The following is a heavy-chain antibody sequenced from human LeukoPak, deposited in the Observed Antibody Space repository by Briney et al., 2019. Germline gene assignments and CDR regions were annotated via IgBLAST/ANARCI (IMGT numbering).Heavy chain of an antibody. J-gene: IGHJ4*02. CDR1: GYTFTSYG. CDR3: AASIAARLADDY. Sequence: ASVTVSCKASGYTFTSYGISWVRQAPGQGLEWMGWISAYNGNTNYAQKLQGRVTMTTDTSTSTAYMELRSLRSDDTAVYYCAASIAARLADDYWGQGTLVTVSS. D-gene: IGHD6-6*01. V-gene: IGHV1-18*01. CDR2: ISAYNGNT.